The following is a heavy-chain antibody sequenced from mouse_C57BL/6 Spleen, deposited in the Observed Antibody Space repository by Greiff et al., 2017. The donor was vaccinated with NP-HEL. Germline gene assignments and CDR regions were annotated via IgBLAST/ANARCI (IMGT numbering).Heavy chain of an antibody. D-gene: IGHD6-1*01. J-gene: IGHJ4*01. CDR1: GYSITSGYY. V-gene: IGHV3-6*01. CDR2: ISYDGSN. CDR3: ARASGYAMDD. Sequence: EVKLVESGPGLVKPSQSLSLTCSVTGYSITSGYYWNWIRQFPGNKLEWMGYISYDGSNNYNPSLKNRISITRDTSKNQFFLKLNSVTTEDTATYYCARASGYAMDDWGQGTSVTVSS.